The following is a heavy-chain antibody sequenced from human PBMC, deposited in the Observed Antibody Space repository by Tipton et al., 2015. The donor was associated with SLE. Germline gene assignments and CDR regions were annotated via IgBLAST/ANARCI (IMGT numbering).Heavy chain of an antibody. CDR1: GGSISSGSYY. Sequence: TLSLTCTVSGGSISSGSYYWSWIRQPAGKGLEWIGYIYTSGSTNYNPSLKSRVTISVDTSKNQFSLKLSSVTAADTAVYYCARDGWAVAAFDIWGQGTMVTVSS. V-gene: IGHV4-61*09. CDR3: ARDGWAVAAFDI. CDR2: IYTSGST. J-gene: IGHJ3*02. D-gene: IGHD6-19*01.